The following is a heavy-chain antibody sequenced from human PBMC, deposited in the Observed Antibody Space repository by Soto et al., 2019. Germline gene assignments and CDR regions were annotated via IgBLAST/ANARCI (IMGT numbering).Heavy chain of an antibody. CDR1: GYTLSRYG. CDR3: ARDSPPVDY. CDR2: ISAYNGNT. Sequence: GASVKGSLQGSGYTLSRYGISWVGQAPGQGLEWMGWISAYNGNTKYAQKLQGRVTMTTDTSTSTAYMELRSLRSDDTAVYYCARDSPPVDYWGQGTLVTVS. V-gene: IGHV1-18*01. J-gene: IGHJ4*02.